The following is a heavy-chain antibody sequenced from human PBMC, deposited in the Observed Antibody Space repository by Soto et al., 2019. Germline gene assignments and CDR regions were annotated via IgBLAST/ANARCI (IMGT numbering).Heavy chain of an antibody. D-gene: IGHD1-26*01. V-gene: IGHV3-48*02. Sequence: EVQLVDSGGGLVQPGGSLRLSCAASGFTFSTHSMNWVRQAPGKGLEWISYITSSDVTMYADSVKGRFTIPRDNAKNSLYKLMNSLRDEAAAVYFCVGEVGFQLICRGQGTLVTVSS. J-gene: IGHJ4*02. CDR2: ITSSDVTM. CDR3: VGEVGFQLIC. CDR1: GFTFSTHS.